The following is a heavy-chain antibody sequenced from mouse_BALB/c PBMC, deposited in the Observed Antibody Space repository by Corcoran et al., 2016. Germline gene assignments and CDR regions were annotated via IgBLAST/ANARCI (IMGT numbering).Heavy chain of an antibody. CDR1: GYTFSSYW. J-gene: IGHJ2*01. CDR2: ILPGSGST. Sequence: QVQLQQSGAELMKPGASVKISCKATGYTFSSYWIEWVKQRPGHGLEWIGEILPGSGSTNYNEKFKGKATFTADTSSNTAYMQLSSLTSEDSAVYYCARVTTVVATPSDYWGQGTTLTVSS. V-gene: IGHV1-9*01. CDR3: ARVTTVVATPSDY. D-gene: IGHD1-1*01.